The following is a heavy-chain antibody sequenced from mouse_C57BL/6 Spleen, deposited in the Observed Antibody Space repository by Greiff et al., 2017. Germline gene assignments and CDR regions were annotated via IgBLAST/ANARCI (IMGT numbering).Heavy chain of an antibody. V-gene: IGHV3-6*01. CDR2: ISYDGST. CDR3: ARDGYYGSTFDY. CDR1: GYSITSGYY. Sequence: EVQRVESGPGLVKPSQSLSLTCSVTGYSITSGYYWNWIRQFPGNKLEWMGYISYDGSTHYNPSLNNRISFTRDTSKNHFFLKLNSLTTEDTATYYCARDGYYGSTFDYWGQGTTRTVAS. J-gene: IGHJ2*01. D-gene: IGHD1-1*01.